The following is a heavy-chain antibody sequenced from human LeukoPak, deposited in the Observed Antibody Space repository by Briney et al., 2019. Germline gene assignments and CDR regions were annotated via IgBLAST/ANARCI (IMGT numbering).Heavy chain of an antibody. V-gene: IGHV3-30*04. CDR3: AELGITMIGGV. D-gene: IGHD3-10*02. Sequence: GGSLRLSCAASGFTFSSYAMHWVRQAPGKGLEWVAVISYDGSNKNYADSVKGRFTISRDNAKNSLYLQMNSLRAEDTAVYYCAELGITMIGGVWGKGTTVTISS. J-gene: IGHJ6*04. CDR1: GFTFSSYA. CDR2: ISYDGSNK.